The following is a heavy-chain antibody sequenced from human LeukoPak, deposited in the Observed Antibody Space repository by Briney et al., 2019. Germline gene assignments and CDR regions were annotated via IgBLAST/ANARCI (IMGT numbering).Heavy chain of an antibody. J-gene: IGHJ4*02. CDR2: INHSGST. CDR1: GGSCSGYY. V-gene: IGHV4-34*01. D-gene: IGHD2-21*02. Sequence: SETLSFTCAVYGGSCSGYYWSWIRQPPGKGLVWIGNINHSGSTNYNPSLKSRVTISVDTSKNQFSLKLSSVTAGDTAVYYCARGRADCGGDCYPTTQNDCWGQGTLVTVSS. CDR3: ARGRADCGGDCYPTTQNDC.